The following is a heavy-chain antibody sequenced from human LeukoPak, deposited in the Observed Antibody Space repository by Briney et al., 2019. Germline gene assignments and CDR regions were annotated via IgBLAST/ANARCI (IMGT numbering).Heavy chain of an antibody. V-gene: IGHV1-3*01. CDR1: GYTFTTYG. J-gene: IGHJ5*02. Sequence: ASVKVSCKASGYTFTTYGIHWVGQAPGQRLEWMGWISADSGNTEYSQKFQGRVTISRDTSASTAYMELSSLISEDTAVYYCARGGCSTGNCYASWLDPWGQGTLVTVSS. CDR3: ARGGCSTGNCYASWLDP. D-gene: IGHD2-15*01. CDR2: ISADSGNT.